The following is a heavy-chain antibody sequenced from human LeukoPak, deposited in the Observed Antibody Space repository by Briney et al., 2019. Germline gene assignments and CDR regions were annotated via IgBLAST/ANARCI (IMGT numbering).Heavy chain of an antibody. Sequence: ASVKVSCKASGYTFTGYYMHWVRQAPGQGLEWMGWINPNSGGTNYAQKFQGRVTMTRDTSISTAYMELSRLRSDDMAVYYCARGGVRGVIYFDYWGQGTLVTVTS. D-gene: IGHD3-10*01. V-gene: IGHV1-2*02. CDR1: GYTFTGYY. CDR2: INPNSGGT. J-gene: IGHJ4*02. CDR3: ARGGVRGVIYFDY.